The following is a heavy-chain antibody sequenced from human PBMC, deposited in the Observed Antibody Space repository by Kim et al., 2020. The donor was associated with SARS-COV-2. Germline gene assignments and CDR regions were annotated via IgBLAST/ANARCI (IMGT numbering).Heavy chain of an antibody. V-gene: IGHV3-30*18. CDR1: GFTFSSYG. CDR2: ISYDGSNK. J-gene: IGHJ6*02. CDR3: AKEMGGKAYCGGDCYGYYYGMDV. D-gene: IGHD2-21*02. Sequence: GGSLRLSCAASGFTFSSYGMHWVRQAPGKGLEWVAVISYDGSNKYYADSVKGRFTISRDNSKNTLYLQMNSLRAEDTVVYYCAKEMGGKAYCGGDCYGYYYGMDVWGQATKVTVSS.